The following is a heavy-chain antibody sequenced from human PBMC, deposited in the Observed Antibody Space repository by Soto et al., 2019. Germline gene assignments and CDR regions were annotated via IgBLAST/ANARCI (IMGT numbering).Heavy chain of an antibody. J-gene: IGHJ4*02. D-gene: IGHD2-15*01. CDR2: INPSGGST. CDR3: ASESRYCSGGSCYVSSPSY. V-gene: IGHV1-46*03. Sequence: ASVKVSCKASGYTFTSYAMHWVRQAPGQGLEWMGIINPSGGSTSYAQKFQGRVTMTRDTSTSTVYMELSSLRSEDTAVYYCASESRYCSGGSCYVSSPSYWGQGTLVTVSS. CDR1: GYTFTSYA.